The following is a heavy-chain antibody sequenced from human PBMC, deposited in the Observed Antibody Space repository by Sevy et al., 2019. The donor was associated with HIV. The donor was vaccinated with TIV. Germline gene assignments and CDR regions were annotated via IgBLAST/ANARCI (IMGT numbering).Heavy chain of an antibody. CDR1: GFTFRSYG. Sequence: GGSLRLSCAGSGFTFRSYGIHWVRHSPGKGLEWVAFISFDGRNTYSADSVKGRFTVSRDNSNNAVYLQMNNLRTEDTAMYYCAKDILGDNSPWFFFDYWGQGTQVTVSS. D-gene: IGHD3-9*01. J-gene: IGHJ4*02. CDR3: AKDILGDNSPWFFFDY. V-gene: IGHV3-30*18. CDR2: ISFDGRNT.